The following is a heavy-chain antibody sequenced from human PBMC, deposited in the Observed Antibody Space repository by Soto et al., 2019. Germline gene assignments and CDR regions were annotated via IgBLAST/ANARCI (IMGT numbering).Heavy chain of an antibody. V-gene: IGHV1-69*13. CDR2: IIPIFGTA. CDR3: ARIVVVVAATEPYNWXDP. CDR1: GGTFSSYA. D-gene: IGHD2-15*01. Sequence: GASVKVSCKASGGTFSSYAISWVRQAPGQGLEWMGGIIPIFGTANYAQKFQGRVTITADESTSTAYMELSSLRSEDTAVYYCARIVVVVAATEPYNWXDPWGQGTLVTVSS. J-gene: IGHJ5*02.